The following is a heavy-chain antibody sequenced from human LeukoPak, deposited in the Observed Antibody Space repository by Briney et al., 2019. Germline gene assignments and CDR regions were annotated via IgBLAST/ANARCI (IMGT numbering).Heavy chain of an antibody. V-gene: IGHV1-69*05. J-gene: IGHJ6*03. CDR1: GGTFSSYA. D-gene: IGHD2-15*01. Sequence: SVKVSCKASGGTFSSYAISWVRQAPGQGLEWMGGIIPIFGTANYAQKFQGRVTITTDESTSTAYMELSSLRSEDTAVYHCAKGSGLTPLPGWNYYYYMDVWGKGTTVTVSS. CDR3: AKGSGLTPLPGWNYYYYMDV. CDR2: IIPIFGTA.